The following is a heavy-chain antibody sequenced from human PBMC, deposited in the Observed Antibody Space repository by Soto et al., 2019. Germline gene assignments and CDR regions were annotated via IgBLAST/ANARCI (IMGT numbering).Heavy chain of an antibody. CDR3: PTFPMTPDWSLDL. V-gene: IGHV5-10-1*01. J-gene: IGHJ2*01. CDR2: VDPRDSYA. Sequence: RGESLKISCQASGYTFTTRFIMWVRQMPGKGLEWLGSVDPRDSYADYSPSFQGHVTMSTEKSKTTAYLHWGSLKASDTATYYCPTFPMTPDWSLDLWGPGTVVTVSS. CDR1: GYTFTTRF. D-gene: IGHD3-22*01.